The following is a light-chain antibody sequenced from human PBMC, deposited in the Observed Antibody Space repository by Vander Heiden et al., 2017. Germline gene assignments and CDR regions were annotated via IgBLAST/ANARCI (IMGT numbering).Light chain of an antibody. Sequence: IVLTLSPGTLSLSPGESATLACRARQSVSSSYLAWYQQKPGQAPRLLIYGASSRATGIRGSFSGSGSGTDFTLTISRLEPEDFAVHCCQQFGTFGQGTKVEIK. V-gene: IGKV3-20*01. CDR3: QQFGT. CDR1: QSVSSSY. J-gene: IGKJ1*01. CDR2: GAS.